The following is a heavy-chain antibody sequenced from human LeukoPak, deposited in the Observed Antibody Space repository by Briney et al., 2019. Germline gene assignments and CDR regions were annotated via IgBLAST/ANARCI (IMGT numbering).Heavy chain of an antibody. CDR3: ARKRRFDY. J-gene: IGHJ4*02. CDR1: GGSFSGYY. V-gene: IGHV4-34*01. Sequence: PSETLSLTCAVYGGSFSGYYWIWIRQPPGKGLEWIGEINHSGSTNYNPSLKSRVTISVDTSKNQLSLKLSCVTAADTAVYYCARKRRFDYWGQGTLVTVSS. CDR2: INHSGST.